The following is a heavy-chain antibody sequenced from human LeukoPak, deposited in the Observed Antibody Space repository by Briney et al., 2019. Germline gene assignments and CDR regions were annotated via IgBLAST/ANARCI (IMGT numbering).Heavy chain of an antibody. CDR1: GYTFSDYY. CDR3: ARVGSSGWYVHPTLDY. V-gene: IGHV1-2*02. CDR2: INPSNGDT. D-gene: IGHD6-19*01. J-gene: IGHJ4*02. Sequence: GASVKASCKASGYTFSDYYIHWVRQAPGQGLEWMAWINPSNGDTNYAQKFQGRVTMTRDTSISTAYMELTRLISDDTAVYYCARVGSSGWYVHPTLDYWGQGTLVTVSS.